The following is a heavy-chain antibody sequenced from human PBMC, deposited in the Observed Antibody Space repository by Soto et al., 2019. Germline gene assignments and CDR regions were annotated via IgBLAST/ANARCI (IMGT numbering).Heavy chain of an antibody. CDR2: IIPIFGTA. J-gene: IGHJ4*02. D-gene: IGHD5-12*01. V-gene: IGHV1-69*13. CDR1: GGTFSSYA. Sequence: SVKVSCKASGGTFSSYAISWVRQAPGQGLEWMGGIIPIFGTANYAQRFQGRVTITADESTSTAYMELSSLRSEDTAVYYCARDTGGYNDKLDYWGQGTLVTVSS. CDR3: ARDTGGYNDKLDY.